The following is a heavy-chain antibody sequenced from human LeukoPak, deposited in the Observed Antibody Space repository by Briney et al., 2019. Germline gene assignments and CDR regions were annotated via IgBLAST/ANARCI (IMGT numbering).Heavy chain of an antibody. CDR1: GFTFSRYG. V-gene: IGHV3-30*02. CDR2: IRYDGSNK. D-gene: IGHD1-7*01. J-gene: IGHJ4*02. Sequence: GGSLRLSCAASGFTFSRYGIHWIRQAPGKGLEWVAFIRYDGSNKRYADSVKGRFTISRDNSKIYLQMNGLRPEDTAVYYCARDKLELLFDYWGQGTLVTVSS. CDR3: ARDKLELLFDY.